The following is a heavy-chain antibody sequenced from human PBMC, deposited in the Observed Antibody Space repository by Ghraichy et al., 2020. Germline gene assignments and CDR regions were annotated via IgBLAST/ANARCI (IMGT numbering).Heavy chain of an antibody. CDR2: IKSKTDGGTT. D-gene: IGHD3-10*01. CDR3: TTELGLYGSGSYLGVLWYYYGMDV. J-gene: IGHJ6*02. CDR1: GFTFSNAW. V-gene: IGHV3-15*01. Sequence: GGSLRLSCAASGFTFSNAWMSWVRQAPGKGLEWVGRIKSKTDGGTTEYAAPVKVRFTISRDDSKNTLYLKMNSLKTEDTAVYYCTTELGLYGSGSYLGVLWYYYGMDVWGHGTTVTVSS.